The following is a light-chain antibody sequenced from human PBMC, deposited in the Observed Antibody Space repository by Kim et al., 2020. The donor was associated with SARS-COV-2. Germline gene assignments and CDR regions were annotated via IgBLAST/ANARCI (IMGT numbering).Light chain of an antibody. CDR1: NGDVGSYNR. CDR2: DVS. CDR3: SSYSTTTVL. Sequence: PGQSITISCTGTNGDVGSYNRVSWYQQHPGKAPKLMIYDVSKRPSGVSNRFSGSKSGNTASLTISGLQAEDEADYYCSSYSTTTVLFGGGTQLTVL. J-gene: IGLJ2*01. V-gene: IGLV2-14*04.